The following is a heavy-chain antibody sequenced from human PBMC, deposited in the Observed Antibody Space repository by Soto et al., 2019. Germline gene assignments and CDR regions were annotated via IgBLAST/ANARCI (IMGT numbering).Heavy chain of an antibody. J-gene: IGHJ4*02. CDR2: IFDSGNF. D-gene: IGHD4-17*01. V-gene: IGHV4-31*03. CDR3: ARGGREFDYGDNNYYY. Sequence: QVQLQESGPGLVKPSQTLSLPCTVSVGSFGRGGYYWGWFRSHPGKGLGWIGHIFDSGNFYYNPSLKSRVFISVDTSKNQLSLKLSSVTAADTAVYYCARGGREFDYGDNNYYYWGQGTLVTVSS. CDR1: VGSFGRGGYY.